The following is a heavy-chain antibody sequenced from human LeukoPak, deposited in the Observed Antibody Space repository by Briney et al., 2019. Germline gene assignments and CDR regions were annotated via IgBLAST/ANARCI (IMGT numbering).Heavy chain of an antibody. J-gene: IGHJ6*04. D-gene: IGHD3-10*02. CDR1: GFSFSNSD. CDR3: AELGITMIGGV. Sequence: TGGSLRLSCAASGFSFSNSDMHWVRQATGKGLEWVSAIGAGADTYYPDSVKGRFTISRENAKNSLYLQMNSLRAEDTAVYYCAELGITMIGGVWGKGTTVTISS. V-gene: IGHV3-13*01. CDR2: IGAGADT.